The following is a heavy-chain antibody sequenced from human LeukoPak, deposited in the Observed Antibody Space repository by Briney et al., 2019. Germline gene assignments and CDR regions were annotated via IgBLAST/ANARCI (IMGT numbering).Heavy chain of an antibody. V-gene: IGHV1-69*01. CDR2: IIPIFGTA. Sequence: TXXXXXISXVRQAPGQGLEWMGGIIPIFGTANYAQKFQGRVTITADESTSTAYMELSSLRSEDTAVYYCARNGGGSYYYYGMDVWGQGTTVTVSS. J-gene: IGHJ6*02. D-gene: IGHD4-23*01. CDR3: ARNGGGSYYYYGMDV. CDR1: TXXXXX.